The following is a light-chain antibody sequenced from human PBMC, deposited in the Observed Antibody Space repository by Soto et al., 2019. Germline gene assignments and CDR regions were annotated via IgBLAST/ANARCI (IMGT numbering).Light chain of an antibody. CDR1: QSISSK. Sequence: EIVMTQSPATLSVSPGERATLSCRASQSISSKLAWYQQKPGQAPRLLIYGASPRATGIPVRFSGSGSGTEFTLTITSLQSEDFAVYYCQEYNNWHPITFGGGTKVEIK. CDR2: GAS. J-gene: IGKJ4*01. V-gene: IGKV3-15*01. CDR3: QEYNNWHPIT.